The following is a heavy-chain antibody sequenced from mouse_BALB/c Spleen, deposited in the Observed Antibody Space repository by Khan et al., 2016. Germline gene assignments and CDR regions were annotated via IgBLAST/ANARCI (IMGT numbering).Heavy chain of an antibody. D-gene: IGHD2-4*01. CDR3: ARSPYEYDVGFAY. Sequence: VQLQQPGAALVKPGASVKLSCTASGFNIKDTYMHWVKQRPEQGLEWIGRIDPANGNTKYDPKFQGKATITADTSSTTAYLQLSSLTSEDTAVYDCARSPYEYDVGFAYWGQGTLVTVSS. CDR1: GFNIKDTY. J-gene: IGHJ3*01. V-gene: IGHV14-3*02. CDR2: IDPANGNT.